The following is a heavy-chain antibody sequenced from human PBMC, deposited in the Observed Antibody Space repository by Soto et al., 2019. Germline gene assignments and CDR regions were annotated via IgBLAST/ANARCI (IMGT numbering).Heavy chain of an antibody. CDR3: AKDLEKWLVQLGGLDT. CDR2: ISNSGGST. V-gene: IGHV3-23*01. CDR1: GFTLSSYF. J-gene: IGHJ5*02. D-gene: IGHD6-19*01. Sequence: DVQLLESGGGMVQPGGSLRLSCVASGFTLSSYFMTWVSQAPGKGLEWVSAISNSGGSTYYADSVKGRFTISRDNSHNTLYLQMNNLRAEDTARYYCAKDLEKWLVQLGGLDTWGQGAQVTVSS.